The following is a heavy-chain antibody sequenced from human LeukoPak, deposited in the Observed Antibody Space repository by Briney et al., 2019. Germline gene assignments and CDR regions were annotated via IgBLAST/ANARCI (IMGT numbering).Heavy chain of an antibody. CDR2: ISSSGSTI. CDR1: GFTFSDYY. D-gene: IGHD6-6*01. V-gene: IGHV3-11*01. J-gene: IGHJ4*02. CDR3: ARDRATAARVSAVDY. Sequence: GGSLRLSCAASGFTFSDYYMSWIRQAPGKELEWVSYISSSGSTIYYADSVKGRFTISRDNAKNSLYLQMNSLRAEDTAVYYCARDRATAARVSAVDYWGQGALVTVSS.